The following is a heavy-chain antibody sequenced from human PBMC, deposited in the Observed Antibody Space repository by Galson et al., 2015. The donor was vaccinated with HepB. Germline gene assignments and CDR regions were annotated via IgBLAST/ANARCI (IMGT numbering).Heavy chain of an antibody. D-gene: IGHD6-19*01. J-gene: IGHJ3*02. Sequence: SVKVSCKASGYTFTSYYMHWVRQAPGQGLEWMGIINPSGGSTSYAQKLQGRVTMTRDTSTSTVYMELSSLRSEDTAVYYCARATGVSSDWYNAFDIWGQGTMVTVSS. CDR1: GYTFTSYY. V-gene: IGHV1-46*04. CDR3: ARATGVSSDWYNAFDI. CDR2: INPSGGST.